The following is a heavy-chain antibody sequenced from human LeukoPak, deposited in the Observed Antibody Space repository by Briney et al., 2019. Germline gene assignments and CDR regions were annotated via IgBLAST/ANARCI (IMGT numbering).Heavy chain of an antibody. CDR2: IYYSGST. CDR1: GGSISSGDYY. V-gene: IGHV4-30-4*01. D-gene: IGHD4-23*01. CDR3: ARQLDYGGNDY. J-gene: IGHJ4*02. Sequence: RSETLSLTCTVSGGSISSGDYYWSWIRQPPGKGLEWIGYIYYSGSTYYNPSLKSRVTISVDTSKNQFSLKLSSVTAADTAVYYCARQLDYGGNDYWGQGTLVTVSS.